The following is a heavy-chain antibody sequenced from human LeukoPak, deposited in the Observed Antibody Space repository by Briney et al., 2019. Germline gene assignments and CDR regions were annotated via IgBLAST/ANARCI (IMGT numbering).Heavy chain of an antibody. CDR2: IYYSGST. Sequence: PSETLSLTCTVSGGSISSSSSYWGCIRQPPGKGLEWIGSIYYSGSTYYNPSLRSRVNISVDTSKNQFSLQLNSVTAADTAVYYCAGHGSGNCFDYWGQGTLVTVSS. D-gene: IGHD1-1*01. CDR1: GGSISSSSSY. CDR3: AGHGSGNCFDY. J-gene: IGHJ4*02. V-gene: IGHV4-39*01.